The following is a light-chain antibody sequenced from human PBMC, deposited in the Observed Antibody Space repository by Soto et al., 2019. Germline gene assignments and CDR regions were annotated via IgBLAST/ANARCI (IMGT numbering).Light chain of an antibody. CDR1: SSDVGGYNY. CDR2: DVS. J-gene: IGLJ2*01. CDR3: CSYTSSSLVV. Sequence: QSVLTQPASVSGSPGQSITISCTGTSSDVGGYNYVSWYQQHPGKAPKLMIYDVSNRPSGISNRFSGSKSGNTASLTISGLQAEDEADYYCCSYTSSSLVVFVGGTKLTVL. V-gene: IGLV2-14*01.